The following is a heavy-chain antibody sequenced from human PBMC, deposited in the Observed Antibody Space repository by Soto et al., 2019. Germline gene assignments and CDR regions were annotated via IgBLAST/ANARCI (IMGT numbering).Heavy chain of an antibody. D-gene: IGHD4-4*01. CDR3: ALRVPTVTTGWFDP. CDR1: GGSFSVYY. V-gene: IGHV4-34*01. CDR2: INHSGST. Sequence: SETLSLTCAVYGGSFSVYYWSWIRHPPGKGLEWIGEINHSGSTNYNPSLKSRVTISVDTSKNQFSLKLSSVTAADTAVYYCALRVPTVTTGWFDPWGQGTLVTVSS. J-gene: IGHJ5*02.